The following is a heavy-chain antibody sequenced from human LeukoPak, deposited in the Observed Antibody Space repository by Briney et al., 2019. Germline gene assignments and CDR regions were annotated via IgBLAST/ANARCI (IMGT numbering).Heavy chain of an antibody. Sequence: ASVKVSCKASGYTFTSYYMHWVRQAPGQGLEWMGIINPSGGSTSYAQKFQGRVTMTRDTSTSTVYMELSSLRSEDTAVYYCARGARGVWGSYRLGGYFDYWGQGTLVTVSS. J-gene: IGHJ4*02. D-gene: IGHD3-16*02. CDR3: ARGARGVWGSYRLGGYFDY. V-gene: IGHV1-46*01. CDR1: GYTFTSYY. CDR2: INPSGGST.